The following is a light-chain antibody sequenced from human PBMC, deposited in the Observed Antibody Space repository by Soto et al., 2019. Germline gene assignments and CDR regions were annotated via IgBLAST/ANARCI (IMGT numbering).Light chain of an antibody. V-gene: IGKV3-15*01. J-gene: IGKJ1*01. CDR2: GAS. CDR3: QQYDNWSRWT. Sequence: EIVLTQSPATLSLSPGDRATLSCRASQRVISFLAWYQRQTGQHPRLLIYGASTRATGIPARFSGSGSGTAFTLPTSSLQPADFAVYYCQQYDNWSRWTFGQGTKVDIK. CDR1: QRVISF.